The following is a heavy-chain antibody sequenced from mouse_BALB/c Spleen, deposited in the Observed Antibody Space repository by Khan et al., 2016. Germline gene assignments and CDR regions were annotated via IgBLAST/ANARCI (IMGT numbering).Heavy chain of an antibody. J-gene: IGHJ3*01. CDR3: ARGRCLLPVAY. V-gene: IGHV3-6*02. D-gene: IGHD2-3*01. Sequence: EVQLQESGPGLVKPSQSLSLTCSVTGYSITSGYYWNWIRQFPGNKLEWMGYISYDGSNNYNPSLKNRISITRDKSKNQFFLKLNSVTTEDTATYYCARGRCLLPVAYWGQGTLVTVSA. CDR2: ISYDGSN. CDR1: GYSITSGYY.